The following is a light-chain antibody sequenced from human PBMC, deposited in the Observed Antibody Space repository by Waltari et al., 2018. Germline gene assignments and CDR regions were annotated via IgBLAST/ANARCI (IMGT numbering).Light chain of an antibody. J-gene: IGLJ1*01. CDR1: SSYIGTYNL. V-gene: IGLV2-23*02. CDR2: EVT. Sequence: QSALTQPPSASGSPGQSVTISCTGTSSYIGTYNLVSWYQQGPGKAPKLIIYEVTKRTSGVSDRFSGSKSGNTASLTIYGLQSEDEADYYCCSYAGLGIYVFGTGTKVTVL. CDR3: CSYAGLGIYV.